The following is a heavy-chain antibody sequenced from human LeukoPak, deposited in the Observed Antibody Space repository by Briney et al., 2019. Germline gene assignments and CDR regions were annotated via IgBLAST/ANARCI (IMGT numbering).Heavy chain of an antibody. Sequence: GASVKVSCKVSGYTLTELSMHWVRQAPGKGLEWMGGIIPIFGTANYAQKFQGRVTITADESTSTAYMELSSLRSEDTAVYYCARARVTRAMVEYYFDYWGQGTLVTVSS. V-gene: IGHV1-69*13. J-gene: IGHJ4*02. CDR2: IIPIFGTA. D-gene: IGHD4-11*01. CDR3: ARARVTRAMVEYYFDY. CDR1: GYTLTELS.